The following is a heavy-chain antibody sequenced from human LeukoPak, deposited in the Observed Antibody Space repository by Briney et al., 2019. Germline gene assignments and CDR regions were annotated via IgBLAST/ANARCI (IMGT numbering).Heavy chain of an antibody. CDR2: IYPGDSDT. D-gene: IGHD4-17*01. CDR1: GYTFTTYW. V-gene: IGHV5-51*01. Sequence: GESLKISCKGSGYTFTTYWIAWVRQMPGNGLEWMGIIYPGDSDTRYSPSFQGQVTISADKSISTAYLQWSSLKASDSAMYYCARRMTTVFDSWFDPWGQGTLVTFSS. CDR3: ARRMTTVFDSWFDP. J-gene: IGHJ5*02.